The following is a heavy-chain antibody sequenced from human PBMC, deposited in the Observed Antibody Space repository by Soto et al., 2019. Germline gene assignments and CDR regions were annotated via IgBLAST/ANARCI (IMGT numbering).Heavy chain of an antibody. D-gene: IGHD6-6*01. Sequence: QVQLQESGPGLVKPSQTLSLTCTVSGDSISSGGDYWNWIRQHPEKGLEWIGYIDYSGSTYYNPSLKSRVTVSRDTSKIQFSLNLTSVTAADTAVYYCARGGYGAARGLYFDLWGRGTLVTVSS. V-gene: IGHV4-31*03. CDR1: GDSISSGGDY. CDR3: ARGGYGAARGLYFDL. CDR2: IDYSGST. J-gene: IGHJ2*01.